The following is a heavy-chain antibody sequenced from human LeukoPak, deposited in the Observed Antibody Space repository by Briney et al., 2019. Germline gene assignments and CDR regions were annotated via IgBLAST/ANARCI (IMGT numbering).Heavy chain of an antibody. J-gene: IGHJ4*02. CDR3: ARGDWVTRPGLDY. V-gene: IGHV4-61*01. Sequence: SETLSLTCTVSGGSVSSGSYYWSWIRQPPGKGLEWIGYIYYSGSTNYNPSLKSRVTISVDTSKNQFSPKLSSVTAADTAVYYCARGDWVTRPGLDYWGQGTLVTVSS. CDR2: IYYSGST. D-gene: IGHD4-23*01. CDR1: GGSVSSGSYY.